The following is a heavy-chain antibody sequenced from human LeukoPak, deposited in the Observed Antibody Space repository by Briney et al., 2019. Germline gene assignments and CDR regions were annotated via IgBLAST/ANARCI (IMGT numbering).Heavy chain of an antibody. D-gene: IGHD1-7*01. CDR1: GGSFSGYY. CDR2: INHMEST. Sequence: AETLSLACAVYGGSFSGYYGGRIRQHPGRGREWMGDINHMESTNYNPSLKSRVTISVDTSKNEFSLMLSSVTAADTAVYYCARGVNWNYRLSPRASPYDYWGQGTLVTVSS. CDR3: ARGVNWNYRLSPRASPYDY. V-gene: IGHV4-34*01. J-gene: IGHJ4*02.